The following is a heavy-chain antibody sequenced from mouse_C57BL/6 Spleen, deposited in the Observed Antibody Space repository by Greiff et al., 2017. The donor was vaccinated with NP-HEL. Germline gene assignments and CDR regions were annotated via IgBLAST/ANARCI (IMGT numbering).Heavy chain of an antibody. D-gene: IGHD2-5*01. CDR3: ARRFYSNHVYFDV. CDR1: GYAFSSSW. V-gene: IGHV1-82*01. J-gene: IGHJ1*03. CDR2: IYPGDGDT. Sequence: QVQLQQSGPELVKPGASVKISCKASGYAFSSSWMNWVKQRPGKGLEWIGRIYPGDGDTNYNGKFKGKATLTADKSSSTAYMQLSSLTSEDSAVYFCARRFYSNHVYFDVWGTGTTVTVSS.